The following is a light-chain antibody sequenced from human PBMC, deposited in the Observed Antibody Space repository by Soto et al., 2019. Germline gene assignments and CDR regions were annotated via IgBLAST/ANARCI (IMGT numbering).Light chain of an antibody. J-gene: IGKJ4*01. CDR3: LQDFSFPLT. CDR1: QGIRND. CDR2: TAS. Sequence: AIQMTQSPSSLSASVGDRVTITCRASQGIRNDLAWYQRKPGKAPKLLIYTASSLQNGVPPRFSGSGSDTVFTLIIDSLQPEDFATYYCLQDFSFPLTFGGGTKVEIK. V-gene: IGKV1-6*01.